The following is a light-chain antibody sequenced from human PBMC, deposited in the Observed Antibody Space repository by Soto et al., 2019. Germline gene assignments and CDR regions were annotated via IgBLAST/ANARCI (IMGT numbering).Light chain of an antibody. V-gene: IGKV1-5*03. CDR2: KAS. CDR1: QSISSW. CDR3: QQYNSYSRT. Sequence: DIPMTQSPSTLSASVGDIVTITCRASQSISSWLAWYQQKPGKAPKLMIYKASSLESGVPSRFSGSGSGTEFTLTISSLQPDDFATYYCQQYNSYSRTFGQGTKVDIK. J-gene: IGKJ1*01.